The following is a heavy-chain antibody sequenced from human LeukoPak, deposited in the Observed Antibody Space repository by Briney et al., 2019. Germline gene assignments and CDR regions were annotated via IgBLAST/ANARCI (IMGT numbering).Heavy chain of an antibody. J-gene: IGHJ4*02. V-gene: IGHV4-34*01. Sequence: SETLSLTCAVYGGSFSGYYWSWIRQPPGKGLEWIGEINHSGSTNYNPSLKSRVTMSVDTSKNEFSLKLRSVAAADTALYYCARGYFDSSGYSNPFDSWGQGTLVTVSS. CDR3: ARGYFDSSGYSNPFDS. D-gene: IGHD3-22*01. CDR1: GGSFSGYY. CDR2: INHSGST.